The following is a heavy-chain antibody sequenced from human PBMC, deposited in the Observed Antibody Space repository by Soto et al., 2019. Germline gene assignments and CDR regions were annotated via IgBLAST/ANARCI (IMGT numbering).Heavy chain of an antibody. D-gene: IGHD2-8*01. CDR2: VSLTGDRT. V-gene: IGHV3-23*01. CDR3: ARGGGYCTPTSCAIDS. J-gene: IGHJ4*02. CDR1: RFSFSSYE. Sequence: PGVSLRLSCVASRFSFSSYEMSWVRQAAGKGLEWVSRVSLTGDRTNYAGSVKGRFTVSRDNFKNTLYLEMDSLRPEDTAIYYCARGGGYCTPTSCAIDSWGRGTPVTVSS.